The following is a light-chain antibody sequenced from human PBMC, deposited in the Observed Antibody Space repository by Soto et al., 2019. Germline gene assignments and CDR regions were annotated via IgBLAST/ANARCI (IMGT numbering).Light chain of an antibody. CDR3: QQYYSHPRT. J-gene: IGKJ1*01. CDR2: DAS. V-gene: IGKV1-5*01. CDR1: QRISSW. Sequence: DIHMTQSPSALAATVGDRVTITCRASQRISSWLAWYQQKPGKAPKLLIYDASTLNSGVPSRFSGSGSGTDFTLTISSLQPEDFATYYCQQYYSHPRTFGQGTKVDIK.